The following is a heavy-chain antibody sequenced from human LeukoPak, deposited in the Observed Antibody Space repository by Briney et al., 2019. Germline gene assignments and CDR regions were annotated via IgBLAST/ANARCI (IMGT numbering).Heavy chain of an antibody. Sequence: PGGSLRLSCAASGFTFSSYEMNWVRQAPGKGLEWVSYISSSGSTIYYADSVKGRFTISRDNAKNSLYLQMNGLRAEDTAVYHCARVPRYAGTFYWGQGTLVTVSS. V-gene: IGHV3-48*03. CDR3: ARVPRYAGTFY. D-gene: IGHD6-13*01. CDR2: ISSSGSTI. CDR1: GFTFSSYE. J-gene: IGHJ4*02.